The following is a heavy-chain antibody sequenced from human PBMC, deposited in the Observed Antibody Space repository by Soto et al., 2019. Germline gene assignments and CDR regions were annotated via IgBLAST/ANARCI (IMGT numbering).Heavy chain of an antibody. J-gene: IGHJ4*02. V-gene: IGHV3-21*04. CDR2: ISSNSFYI. Sequence: GGSLRLSCAASGVNFSSYSMNWVRQAPGKGLEWVSSISSNSFYIDYADSVKGRFTISRDNSKNTLYLQMNSLRAEDTAVYYCAKGALSTYFDWGQGTLVTVSS. CDR1: GVNFSSYS. CDR3: AKGALSTYFD. D-gene: IGHD3-9*01.